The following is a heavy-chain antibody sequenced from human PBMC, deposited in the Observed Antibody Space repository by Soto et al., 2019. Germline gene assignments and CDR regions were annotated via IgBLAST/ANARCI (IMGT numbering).Heavy chain of an antibody. CDR3: ARGSQQLVRSWFDP. Sequence: QVQLMQSGAEVKKPGASVKVSCKASGYTFTSYAMHWLRQAPGQRLEWMGWINAGNGNTKYSQKFQGRVTITRDTTASTAYMELSRLRSDDTAVYYWARGSQQLVRSWFDPWGQGTLVTVSS. CDR1: GYTFTSYA. CDR2: INAGNGNT. J-gene: IGHJ5*02. D-gene: IGHD6-13*01. V-gene: IGHV1-3*01.